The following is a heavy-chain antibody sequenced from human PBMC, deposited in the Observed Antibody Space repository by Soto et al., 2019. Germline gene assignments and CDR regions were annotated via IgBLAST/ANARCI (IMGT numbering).Heavy chain of an antibody. D-gene: IGHD2-15*01. CDR2: IWDDGSNE. Sequence: PGGSLRLSCEGSGFPFRSYGIHWVRQAPGKGLEWLAIIWDDGSNEYYADSVKGRFTISRDNSKNTVYLQVSNLRAEDTAVYFCARDQTDSGGYSDSWGQGALVTVSS. J-gene: IGHJ4*02. CDR1: GFPFRSYG. V-gene: IGHV3-33*01. CDR3: ARDQTDSGGYSDS.